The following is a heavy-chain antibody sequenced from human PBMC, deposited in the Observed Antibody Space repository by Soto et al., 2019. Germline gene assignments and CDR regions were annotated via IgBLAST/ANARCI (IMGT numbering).Heavy chain of an antibody. CDR2: IWYNGTNK. CDR3: ARAGSAASGNPFNY. V-gene: IGHV3-33*08. Sequence: GGSLRLSCAASGFDFSSYGMHWVRQAPGKGLEWVAVIWYNGTNKYYADSVKGRFTIARDNSKNTLFLQINSLRVDDTAMYYSARAGSAASGNPFNYWGQGTLVTVSS. D-gene: IGHD6-13*01. J-gene: IGHJ4*02. CDR1: GFDFSSYG.